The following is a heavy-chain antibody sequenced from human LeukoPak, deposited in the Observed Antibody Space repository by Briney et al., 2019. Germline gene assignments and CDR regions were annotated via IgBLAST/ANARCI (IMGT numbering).Heavy chain of an antibody. V-gene: IGHV4-61*01. CDR3: ARGSVRDYHWYFDL. CDR1: RGSISGSIRSYY. Sequence: SETLSLTCTVSRGSISGSIRSYYWSWLRQPPGKGLEWIGYISSSGSVNDNPSLRSRVTISVDTSKSQFFLNLSSVSAADTAVYYCARGSVRDYHWYFDLWGRGTLVTVSS. J-gene: IGHJ2*01. CDR2: ISSSGSV. D-gene: IGHD5-24*01.